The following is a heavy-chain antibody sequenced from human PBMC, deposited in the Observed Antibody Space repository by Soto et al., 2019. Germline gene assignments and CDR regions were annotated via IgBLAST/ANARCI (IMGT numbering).Heavy chain of an antibody. J-gene: IGHJ4*02. D-gene: IGHD3-22*01. V-gene: IGHV3-11*01. Sequence: GGSLRLSCAASGFTFSDYYMSWIRQAPGKGLEWVSYISSSDTIISYADSVKGRFTTSRDNAKNSLYLQMNSLRAEDTAVYYCARDLGYYDSSGYFDYWGQGTLVTVS. CDR1: GFTFSDYY. CDR3: ARDLGYYDSSGYFDY. CDR2: ISSSDTII.